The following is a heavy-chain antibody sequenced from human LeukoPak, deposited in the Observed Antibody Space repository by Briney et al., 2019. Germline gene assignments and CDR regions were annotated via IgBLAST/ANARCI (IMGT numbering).Heavy chain of an antibody. CDR3: ARHSGTWTPDY. Sequence: GESLKISCKGSGYSFTNYWIGWVRQMPGKGLEWMGIIYPGDSDTRYSPSFQDQVTISADKSITTAYLQWSRLKASDTAIYFCARHSGTWTPDYWGQGTLVTVSS. J-gene: IGHJ4*02. V-gene: IGHV5-51*01. CDR2: IYPGDSDT. CDR1: GYSFTNYW. D-gene: IGHD2-15*01.